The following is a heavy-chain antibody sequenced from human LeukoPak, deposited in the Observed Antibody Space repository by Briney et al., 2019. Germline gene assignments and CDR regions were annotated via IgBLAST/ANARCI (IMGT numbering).Heavy chain of an antibody. D-gene: IGHD4-23*01. V-gene: IGHV3-23*01. CDR1: GLTFSSYA. CDR2: FSGSGSST. J-gene: IGHJ3*02. Sequence: GGSLRLSCAASGLTFSSYAMSWVSRAPGKGLEWVSSFSGSGSSTYYADSVKGRFTISRDNSKNTLYLQMNRLRAEDTALYSCAKDYGGNSDAFDIWGQGTVVTVSS. CDR3: AKDYGGNSDAFDI.